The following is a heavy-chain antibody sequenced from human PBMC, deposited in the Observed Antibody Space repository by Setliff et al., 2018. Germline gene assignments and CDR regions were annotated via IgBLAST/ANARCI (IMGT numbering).Heavy chain of an antibody. D-gene: IGHD6-13*01. J-gene: IGHJ3*01. CDR3: ARDLLRSSSWRPDVFDV. V-gene: IGHV4-39*07. CDR1: GVSISSTSYY. Sequence: SETLSLTCTVSGVSISSTSYYWDWIRQSPGKGLEWIGAIYYSRSTYYTPSLKSRVSMSLNTSRNQFSLKLSSVTAADTAVYDCARDLLRSSSWRPDVFDVWGQGTMVTVSS. CDR2: IYYSRST.